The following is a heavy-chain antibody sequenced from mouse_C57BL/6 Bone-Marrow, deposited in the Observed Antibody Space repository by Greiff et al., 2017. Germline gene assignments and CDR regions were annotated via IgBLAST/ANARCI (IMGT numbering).Heavy chain of an antibody. J-gene: IGHJ4*01. CDR3: ARGRWLLPYAMDY. CDR1: GYTFTSYW. D-gene: IGHD2-3*01. V-gene: IGHV1-59*01. CDR2: IDPSDSYT. Sequence: QVQLKQPGAELVRPGTSVKLSCKASGYTFTSYWMHWVKQRPGQGLEWIGVIDPSDSYTNYNQKFKGKATLTVDTSSSTAYMQLSSLTSEDSAVYYCARGRWLLPYAMDYWGQGTSVTVSS.